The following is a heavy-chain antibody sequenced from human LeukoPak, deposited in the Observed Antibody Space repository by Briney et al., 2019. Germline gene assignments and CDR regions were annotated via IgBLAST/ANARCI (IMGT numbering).Heavy chain of an antibody. V-gene: IGHV3-30*18. CDR3: AKDVYGDYGGGFDY. J-gene: IGHJ4*02. CDR1: GFTFSSYG. D-gene: IGHD4-17*01. Sequence: GGSLRLSCAASGFTFSSYGMHWVRQAPGKELEWVAVISYDGSNKYYADSVKGRFTISRDNSKNTLYLQMTSLRAEDTAVYYCAKDVYGDYGGGFDYWGQGTLVTVSS. CDR2: ISYDGSNK.